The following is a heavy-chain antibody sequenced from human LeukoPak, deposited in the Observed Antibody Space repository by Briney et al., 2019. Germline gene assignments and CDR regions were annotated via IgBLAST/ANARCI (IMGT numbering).Heavy chain of an antibody. CDR1: GASISGSGYY. J-gene: IGHJ3*02. CDR3: ARGDRPREIPPLIRKKNAFDI. V-gene: IGHV4-39*07. CDR2: IYSSGST. D-gene: IGHD2-8*01. Sequence: SETLSLTCAVSGASISGSGYYWGWIRQPPGKGLEWIGNIYSSGSTYYNASLQSRVTISIDTSKNQFSLKLSSVTAADTAVYYCARGDRPREIPPLIRKKNAFDIWGQGTMVTVSS.